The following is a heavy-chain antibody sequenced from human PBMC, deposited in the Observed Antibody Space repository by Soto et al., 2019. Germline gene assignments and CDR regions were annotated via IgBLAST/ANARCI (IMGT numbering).Heavy chain of an antibody. V-gene: IGHV3-7*01. Sequence: DSMKGRFTISRDNAKNSLYLQMNSLRAEDTAVYYCARENAYCDPISFDYWGQGTLVTVSS. D-gene: IGHD4-17*01. CDR3: ARENAYCDPISFDY. J-gene: IGHJ4*02.